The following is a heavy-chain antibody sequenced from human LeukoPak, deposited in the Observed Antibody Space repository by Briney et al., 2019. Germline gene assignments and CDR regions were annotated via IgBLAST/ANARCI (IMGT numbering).Heavy chain of an antibody. CDR3: AREICGGDCYSGWFDP. CDR2: ISYDASQK. V-gene: IGHV3-30*04. Sequence: GGSLRLSCAASGFNFRDDTMHWVRQAPGKGLEWGAVISYDASQKYYVDFAQGRFSISRDNSKNTMSLQMNSLRAGDTAVYYCAREICGGDCYSGWFDPWGQGTLVTVSS. CDR1: GFNFRDDT. J-gene: IGHJ5*02. D-gene: IGHD2-21*02.